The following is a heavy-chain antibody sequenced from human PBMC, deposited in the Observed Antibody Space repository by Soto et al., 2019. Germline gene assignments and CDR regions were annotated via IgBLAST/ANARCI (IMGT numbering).Heavy chain of an antibody. Sequence: LSLTCTVSGGSISSYYWSWIRQPPGKGLEWIGYIYYSGSTNYNPSLKSRVTISVDTSKNQFSLKLSSVTAADTAVYYCAREVTYYYDSSGYYDLHYFDYWGQGTLVTVSS. CDR3: AREVTYYYDSSGYYDLHYFDY. CDR1: GGSISSYY. V-gene: IGHV4-59*01. J-gene: IGHJ4*02. D-gene: IGHD3-22*01. CDR2: IYYSGST.